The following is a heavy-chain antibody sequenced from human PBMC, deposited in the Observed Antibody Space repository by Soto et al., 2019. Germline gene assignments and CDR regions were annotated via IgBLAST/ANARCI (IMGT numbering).Heavy chain of an antibody. V-gene: IGHV3-21*01. CDR1: GFTFSSYS. CDR2: ISSSSSYI. CDR3: AREPLRFLEGVGSPGYGMDV. D-gene: IGHD3-3*01. Sequence: EVQLVESGGGLVKPGGSLRLSCAASGFTFSSYSMNWVRQAPGKGLEWVSSISSSSSYIYYADSVKGRFTISRDNAKNSLYLQMNSLRAEDTAVYYCAREPLRFLEGVGSPGYGMDVWGQGTTVTVSS. J-gene: IGHJ6*02.